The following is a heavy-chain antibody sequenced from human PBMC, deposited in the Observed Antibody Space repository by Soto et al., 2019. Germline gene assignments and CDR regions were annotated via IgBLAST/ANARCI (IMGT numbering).Heavy chain of an antibody. J-gene: IGHJ4*02. V-gene: IGHV4-4*02. CDR3: ARDSLGTGYFDY. Sequence: PSETLSLTCAVSGGSISSSNWWSWVRQPPGKGLEWIGEIYHSVSTNYNPSLKSRVNISVDKSKNQFSLKLSSVTAADTAVYYCARDSLGTGYFDYWGQGTLVTVSS. CDR2: IYHSVST. CDR1: GGSISSSNW. D-gene: IGHD7-27*01.